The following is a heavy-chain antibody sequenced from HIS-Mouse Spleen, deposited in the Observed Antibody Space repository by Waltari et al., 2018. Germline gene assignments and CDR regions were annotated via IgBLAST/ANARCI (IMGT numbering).Heavy chain of an antibody. V-gene: IGHV4-39*07. CDR1: GGSISSSSYY. CDR3: AREIPYSSSWYDWYFDL. Sequence: QLQLQEPGPGLVKPSATLSLTCTVSGGSISSSSYYWGWIRQPPGKGLEWIGSIYYSGGTYYNPTLKSRVTISVDTSKNQFSLQLGAVTAADTAVYYCAREIPYSSSWYDWYFDLWGRGTLVTVSS. D-gene: IGHD6-13*01. CDR2: IYYSGGT. J-gene: IGHJ2*01.